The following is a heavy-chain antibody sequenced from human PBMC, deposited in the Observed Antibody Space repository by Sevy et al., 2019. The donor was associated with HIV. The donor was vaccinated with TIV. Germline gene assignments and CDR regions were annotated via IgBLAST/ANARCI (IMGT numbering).Heavy chain of an antibody. J-gene: IGHJ4*02. V-gene: IGHV3-30-3*01. Sequence: GGSLRLSCAASGFTFSSYAMHWVRQAPGKGLEWVAVISYDGSNKYYADSVKGRFTISRDNSKNTLYLQMNSLRAEDTAVYYCARQLVSPCVEPGDCYFDSWGQGTLVTVS. CDR3: ARQLVSPCVEPGDCYFDS. CDR2: ISYDGSNK. D-gene: IGHD6-6*01. CDR1: GFTFSSYA.